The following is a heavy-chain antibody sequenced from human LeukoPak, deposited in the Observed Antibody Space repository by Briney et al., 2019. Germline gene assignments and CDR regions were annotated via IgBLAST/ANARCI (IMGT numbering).Heavy chain of an antibody. CDR1: GGSISSYY. CDR3: ARDGGYEAAFDI. V-gene: IGHV4-59*01. J-gene: IGHJ3*02. Sequence: PSETLSLTCTVSGGSISSYYWSWIRQPPGKGLEWIGYIYYSGSTNYNPSLKSRVTISVDTSKNQFSLKLSSVTAADTAVYYCARDGGYEAAFDIWGQGTMVTVSS. CDR2: IYYSGST. D-gene: IGHD5-12*01.